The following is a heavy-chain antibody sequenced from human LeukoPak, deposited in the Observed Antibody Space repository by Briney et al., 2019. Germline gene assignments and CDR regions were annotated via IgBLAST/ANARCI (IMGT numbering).Heavy chain of an antibody. CDR3: ANNPGYSYGYPWFDP. V-gene: IGHV1-18*01. D-gene: IGHD5-18*01. CDR2: ITPYNGNT. J-gene: IGHJ5*02. CDR1: GYTFTSYG. Sequence: GASVKVSCKASGYTFTSYGISWVRQAPGQGIEWMGWITPYNGNTNYAQKLQGRVTLTTDTSTSTAYMELRSLRSDDTAVYYCANNPGYSYGYPWFDPWGQGTLVTVSS.